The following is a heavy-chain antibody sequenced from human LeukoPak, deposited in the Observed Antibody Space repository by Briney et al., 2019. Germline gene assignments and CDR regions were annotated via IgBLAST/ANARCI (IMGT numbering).Heavy chain of an antibody. V-gene: IGHV1-69*05. CDR3: AREAGYSSGWDY. CDR1: GCTFSSYA. CDR2: IIPIFGTA. D-gene: IGHD6-19*01. Sequence: SVKVSCKASGCTFSSYAISWVGQAPGQGLEWMGGIIPIFGTANYAQKFQGRVTITTDESTSTAYMELSSLRSEDTAVYYCAREAGYSSGWDYWGQGTLVTVSS. J-gene: IGHJ4*02.